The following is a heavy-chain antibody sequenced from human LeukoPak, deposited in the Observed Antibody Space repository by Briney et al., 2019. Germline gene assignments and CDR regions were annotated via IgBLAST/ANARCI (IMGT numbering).Heavy chain of an antibody. Sequence: PGGSLRLSCAASGFTFSSYAMHWVRQAPGKGLEWVAVISYDGSNKYYADSVKGRFTISRDNSKNTLYLQMNSLRAEDTAVYYCARDRLVLMVYAIESNGMDVWGQGTTATVSS. CDR2: ISYDGSNK. V-gene: IGHV3-30-3*01. CDR1: GFTFSSYA. J-gene: IGHJ6*02. CDR3: ARDRLVLMVYAIESNGMDV. D-gene: IGHD2-8*01.